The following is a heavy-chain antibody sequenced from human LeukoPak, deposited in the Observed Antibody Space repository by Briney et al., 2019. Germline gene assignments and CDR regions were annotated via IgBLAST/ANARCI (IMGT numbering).Heavy chain of an antibody. CDR1: GYTFTGYH. Sequence: ALVKVSCKASGYTFTGYHMHWVRQAPGQGLEWMGRINPNSGDTNYAQKFQGRVTMTRDTSISTAYMELSRLRSDDTAVYYYARDYCSSTSCLFDYWGQGTLVTVSS. D-gene: IGHD2-2*01. CDR2: INPNSGDT. V-gene: IGHV1-2*06. CDR3: ARDYCSSTSCLFDY. J-gene: IGHJ4*02.